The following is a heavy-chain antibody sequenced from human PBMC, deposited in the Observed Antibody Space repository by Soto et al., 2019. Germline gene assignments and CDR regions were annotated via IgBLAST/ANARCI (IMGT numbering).Heavy chain of an antibody. J-gene: IGHJ6*02. CDR2: IWYDGSNK. V-gene: IGHV3-33*01. CDR1: GCTFSSYV. CDR3: ARDTRVTTALGYYYGMDV. Sequence: GGSLRLSCAASGCTFSSYVMHWVRQAPGKGLERVAVIWYDGSNKYYADSVKGRFTISRDNSKNTLYLQMNSLRAEDTAVYYCARDTRVTTALGYYYGMDVWGQGTTVTVSS. D-gene: IGHD4-4*01.